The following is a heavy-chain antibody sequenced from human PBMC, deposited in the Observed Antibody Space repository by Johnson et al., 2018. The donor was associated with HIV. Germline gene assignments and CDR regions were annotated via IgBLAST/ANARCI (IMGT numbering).Heavy chain of an antibody. CDR2: LFSGGSI. J-gene: IGHJ3*02. CDR3: AMAWRDGYTCESFDI. Sequence: VQLVESGGGLVQPGGSLRLSCAASGFTVSSYYMSWVRQAPGKGLEWVSVLFSGGSIYFADSVKGRFTISRDNSKNTLYLQMNSLRAEDTAVYYWAMAWRDGYTCESFDIWGQGTMVTVSS. V-gene: IGHV3-66*01. D-gene: IGHD5-24*01. CDR1: GFTVSSYY.